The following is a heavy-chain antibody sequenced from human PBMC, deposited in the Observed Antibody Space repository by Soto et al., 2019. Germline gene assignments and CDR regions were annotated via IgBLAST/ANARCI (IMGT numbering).Heavy chain of an antibody. V-gene: IGHV1-18*01. D-gene: IGHD4-17*01. CDR1: GYTFTSYG. CDR2: ISAYNGKT. Sequence: QVQLVQSGVEVEKPGASVKVSCKASGYTFTSYGVSWVRQAPGQGLEWMGWISAYNGKTNYAQKCQGRVTMPTDTPTSTAYMELRRLRSDDTAVYYCARHVPTVTTGGPDYWGQGTLVTVSS. J-gene: IGHJ4*02. CDR3: ARHVPTVTTGGPDY.